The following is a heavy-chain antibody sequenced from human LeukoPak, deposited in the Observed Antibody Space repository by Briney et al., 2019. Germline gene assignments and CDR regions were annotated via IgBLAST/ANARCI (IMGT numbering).Heavy chain of an antibody. CDR2: IYYSGST. CDR3: AREGVAAAGKLDY. Sequence: TSETLSLTCTVSGGSIGSYYWSWMRQPPGKGLEWIGYIYYSGSTNYNPSLKSRVTISLDTSKNQFSMNLISVTAADTAVYYCAREGVAAAGKLDYWGQGTLVTVSS. D-gene: IGHD6-13*01. CDR1: GGSIGSYY. V-gene: IGHV4-59*01. J-gene: IGHJ4*02.